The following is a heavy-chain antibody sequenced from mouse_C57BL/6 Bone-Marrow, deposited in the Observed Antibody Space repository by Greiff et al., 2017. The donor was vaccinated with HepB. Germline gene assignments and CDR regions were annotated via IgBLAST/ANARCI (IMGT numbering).Heavy chain of an antibody. J-gene: IGHJ1*03. CDR2: IDPENGDT. CDR1: GFNIKDDY. V-gene: IGHV14-4*01. D-gene: IGHD1-1*01. CDR3: TTSGSSFYWYFDV. Sequence: VQLQQSGAELVRPGASVKLSCTASGFNIKDDYMHWVKQRPEQGLEWIGWIDPENGDTEYASKFQGKATITADTSSNTAYLQLSSLTSGDTAVYYCTTSGSSFYWYFDVWGTGTTVTVSS.